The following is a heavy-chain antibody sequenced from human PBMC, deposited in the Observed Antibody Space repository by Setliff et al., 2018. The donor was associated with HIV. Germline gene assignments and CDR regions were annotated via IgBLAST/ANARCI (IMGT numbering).Heavy chain of an antibody. J-gene: IGHJ6*03. CDR2: ITDRGDGT. CDR1: RFTFATYA. Sequence: GGSLRLSCAGSRFTFATYAMSWVRQSPGKGLEWVSGITDRGDGTDYADSVKGRFTISRDNSKNTLYLHMNSLRAEDTAIYYCARRAGVGGLYYYYYMDVWGKGTTVTVSS. V-gene: IGHV3-23*01. D-gene: IGHD3-16*01. CDR3: ARRAGVGGLYYYYYMDV.